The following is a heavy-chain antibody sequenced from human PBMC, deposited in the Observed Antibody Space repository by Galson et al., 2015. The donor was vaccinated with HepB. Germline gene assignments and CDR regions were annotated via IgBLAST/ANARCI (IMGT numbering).Heavy chain of an antibody. CDR3: ARALASFGVSWAHGITGTTAWFDP. Sequence: QSGAEVKKPGESLKISCKGSGYSFTSYWIGWVRQMPGKGLEWMGIIYPGDSDTRYSPSFQGQVTISADKSISTAYLQWSSLKASDTAMYYCARALASFGVSWAHGITGTTAWFDPWGQGTLVTVSS. J-gene: IGHJ5*02. CDR2: IYPGDSDT. D-gene: IGHD1-7*01. V-gene: IGHV5-51*01. CDR1: GYSFTSYW.